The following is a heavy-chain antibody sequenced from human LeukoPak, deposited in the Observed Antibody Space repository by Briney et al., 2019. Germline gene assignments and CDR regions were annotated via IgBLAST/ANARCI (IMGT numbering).Heavy chain of an antibody. J-gene: IGHJ4*02. CDR1: GYTFTSYG. Sequence: GASVKVSCKASGYTFTSYGISWVRQAPGQGLEWMGWISGYNGNTNYTQKLQGRVTMTTDTSTSTAYMELRSLRSDDTAVYYCARIRIAARLVDYWGQGTLVTVSS. V-gene: IGHV1-18*01. D-gene: IGHD6-6*01. CDR2: ISGYNGNT. CDR3: ARIRIAARLVDY.